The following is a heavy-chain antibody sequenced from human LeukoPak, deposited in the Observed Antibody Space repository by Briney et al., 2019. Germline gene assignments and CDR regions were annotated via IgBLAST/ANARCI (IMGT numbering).Heavy chain of an antibody. D-gene: IGHD3-22*01. CDR1: GFIFSDYG. Sequence: GGSLRLSCAASGFIFSDYGMHWVRQAPGKGLEWVAVIWNNGNNKYADSVRGRFTISRDDSKNTLYLQMDSLRAEDTAVYYCARDRYYDSSGYYYFDYWGQGTLVTVSS. J-gene: IGHJ4*02. CDR3: ARDRYYDSSGYYYFDY. CDR2: IWNNGNNK. V-gene: IGHV3-33*01.